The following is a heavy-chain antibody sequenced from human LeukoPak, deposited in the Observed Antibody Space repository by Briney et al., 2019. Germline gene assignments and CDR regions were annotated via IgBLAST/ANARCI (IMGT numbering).Heavy chain of an antibody. CDR1: GGSFSGHY. D-gene: IGHD5-18*01. CDR3: AAVRYSYGLYYYYGMDV. J-gene: IGHJ6*02. V-gene: IGHV4-34*01. CDR2: INHSGST. Sequence: SETLSLTCAVYGGSFSGHYWSWIRQPPGKGLEWIGEINHSGSTNYNPSLKSRVTISVDTSKNQFSLKLSSVTAADTAVYYCAAVRYSYGLYYYYGMDVWGQGTTVTVSS.